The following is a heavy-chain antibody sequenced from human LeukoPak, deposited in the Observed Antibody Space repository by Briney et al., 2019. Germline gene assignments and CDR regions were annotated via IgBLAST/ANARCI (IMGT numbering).Heavy chain of an antibody. D-gene: IGHD2-15*01. CDR2: INPNSGGT. Sequence: ASVKVSCKASGYTFTSYDINWVRQATGQGLEWMGWINPNSGGTNYAQKFQGWVTMTRDTSISTAYMELSRLRSDDTAVYYCALLLAATGGLFDCWGQGTLVTVSS. CDR1: GYTFTSYD. CDR3: ALLLAATGGLFDC. V-gene: IGHV1-2*04. J-gene: IGHJ4*02.